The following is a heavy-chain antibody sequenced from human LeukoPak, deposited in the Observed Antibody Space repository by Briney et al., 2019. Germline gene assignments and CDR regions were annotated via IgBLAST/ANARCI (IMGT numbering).Heavy chain of an antibody. V-gene: IGHV3-21*01. J-gene: IGHJ3*02. CDR2: ISSSSSYI. CDR1: GFTFSSYS. D-gene: IGHD1-14*01. CDR3: ARDNPGRLNAFGI. Sequence: GGSLRLSCAASGFTFSSYSMNWVRQAPGKGLEWVSSISSSSSYIYYADSVKGRFTISRDNAKNSLYLQMNSLRAEDTAVYYCARDNPGRLNAFGIWGQGTMVTVSS.